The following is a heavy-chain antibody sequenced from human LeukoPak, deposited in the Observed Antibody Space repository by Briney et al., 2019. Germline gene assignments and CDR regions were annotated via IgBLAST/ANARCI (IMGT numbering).Heavy chain of an antibody. V-gene: IGHV3-21*01. Sequence: GGSLRLSCAASGFTFSSYSMNWVRQAPGKGLEWASSISSSSSYIYYADSVKGRFTISRDNTKNSLYLQMNSLRAEDTAVYYCARQGGPYDSSGYYYFDYWGQGTLVTVSS. CDR1: GFTFSSYS. J-gene: IGHJ4*02. CDR2: ISSSSSYI. CDR3: ARQGGPYDSSGYYYFDY. D-gene: IGHD3-22*01.